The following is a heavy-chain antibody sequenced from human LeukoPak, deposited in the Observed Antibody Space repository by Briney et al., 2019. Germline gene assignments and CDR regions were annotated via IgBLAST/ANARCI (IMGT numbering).Heavy chain of an antibody. V-gene: IGHV3-48*03. Sequence: GGSLRLSCVASGFTFSSYEMQWVRQAPGKGLEWVSYISNSGRTIHYADSAKGRFTISRDNAKNSLYLQMNSLRAEDTAVYYCARGRGVAAGTRSYFDYWGQGTLVTVSS. D-gene: IGHD6-13*01. CDR2: ISNSGRTI. CDR1: GFTFSSYE. CDR3: ARGRGVAAGTRSYFDY. J-gene: IGHJ4*02.